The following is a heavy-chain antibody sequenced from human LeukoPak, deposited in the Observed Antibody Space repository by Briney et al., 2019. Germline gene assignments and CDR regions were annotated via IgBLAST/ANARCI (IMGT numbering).Heavy chain of an antibody. J-gene: IGHJ5*02. Sequence: GASVKVSCQASGYTFTGYYMHWVRQAPGQGLEWMGWISPNSGVTNYAHKFQGRVTMTRDTSISTAYMELSRLRSDDTAVYYCARGYGLTGWFDPWGQGTLVTVSS. CDR2: ISPNSGVT. D-gene: IGHD2-8*02. CDR3: ARGYGLTGWFDP. CDR1: GYTFTGYY. V-gene: IGHV1-2*02.